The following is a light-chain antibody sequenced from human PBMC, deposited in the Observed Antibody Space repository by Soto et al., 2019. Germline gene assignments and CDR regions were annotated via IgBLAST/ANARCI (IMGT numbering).Light chain of an antibody. CDR1: QGISSW. V-gene: IGKV1D-16*01. CDR2: AAS. CDR3: QHLTGT. J-gene: IGKJ2*01. Sequence: DIQMTQSPSSLSASVGDRVTITCRASQGISSWLAWYQQKPEKAPRLLIYAASTLQRGVPSRFSGSGSGTDFTLTISSLQPEDFATYYCQHLTGTFGQGTTLEIK.